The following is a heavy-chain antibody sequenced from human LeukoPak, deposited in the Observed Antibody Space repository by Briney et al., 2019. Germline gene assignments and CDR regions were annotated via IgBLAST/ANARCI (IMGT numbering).Heavy chain of an antibody. CDR2: IYSGGST. CDR3: ARETLAVAGTFDY. Sequence: PGGSLRLSCAASGFTVSSNYMSWVRQAPGKGLEWASVIYSGGSTYYADSVKGRFTISRDNSKNTLYLQMNSLRAEDTAVYYCARETLAVAGTFDYWGQGTLVTVSS. D-gene: IGHD6-19*01. V-gene: IGHV3-53*01. J-gene: IGHJ4*02. CDR1: GFTVSSNY.